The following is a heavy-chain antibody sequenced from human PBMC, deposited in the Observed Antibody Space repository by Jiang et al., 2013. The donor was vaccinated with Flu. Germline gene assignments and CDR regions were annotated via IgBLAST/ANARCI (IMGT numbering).Heavy chain of an antibody. CDR1: GYTFTGYY. CDR2: INPNSGGT. Sequence: VKVSCKASGYTFTGYYMHWVRQAPGQGLEWMGWINPNSGGTNYAQKFQGRVTMTRDTSISTAYMELSRLRSDDTAVYYCARDFRHRVWPTDAFDIWGQGTMVTVSS. D-gene: IGHD6-13*01. J-gene: IGHJ3*02. V-gene: IGHV1-2*02. CDR3: ARDFRHRVWPTDAFDI.